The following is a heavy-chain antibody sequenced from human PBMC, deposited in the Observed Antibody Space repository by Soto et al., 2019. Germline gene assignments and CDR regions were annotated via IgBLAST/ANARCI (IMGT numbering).Heavy chain of an antibody. J-gene: IGHJ4*02. D-gene: IGHD3-10*01. CDR2: INPSGGST. CDR1: GYTFTSYY. CDR3: ARDRRGDYFDY. Sequence: QVQLVQSGAEVKKPGASVKVSCKASGYTFTSYYMHWVRQAPGQGLEWMGIINPSGGSTSYAQKFQGRVTMTRDTATSTVYMELSSLRSEYTAVYYCARDRRGDYFDYWGQGTLVTVSS. V-gene: IGHV1-46*01.